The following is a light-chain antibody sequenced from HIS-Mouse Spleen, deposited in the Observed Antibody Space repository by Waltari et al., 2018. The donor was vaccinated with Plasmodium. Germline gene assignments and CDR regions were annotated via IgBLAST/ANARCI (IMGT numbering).Light chain of an antibody. CDR2: EDS. Sequence: SYELTQPPSVSVSPGQTARITRSADALPKQSAYWYQQKSGQAPVLVIYEDSKRPSGIPERFSGASSGTMATLTISGAQVEDEADYYCYSTDSSGNHRVFGGGTKLTVL. CDR1: ALPKQS. V-gene: IGLV3-10*01. J-gene: IGLJ3*02. CDR3: YSTDSSGNHRV.